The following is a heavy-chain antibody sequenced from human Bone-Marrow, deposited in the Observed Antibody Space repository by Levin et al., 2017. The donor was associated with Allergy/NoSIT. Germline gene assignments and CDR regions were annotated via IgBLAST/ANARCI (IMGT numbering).Heavy chain of an antibody. J-gene: IGHJ5*02. Sequence: GGSLRLSCTVSGFTFSSHVMNWVRQAPGEGLQWVSSIGASGEITYYAGSVKGRFIISRDNSNDTLHLHMNSLRVDDTAVYFCAKGDYGYYPNWFDPWGQGTLVTVSS. D-gene: IGHD4-17*01. CDR1: GFTFSSHV. CDR2: IGASGEIT. CDR3: AKGDYGYYPNWFDP. V-gene: IGHV3-23*01.